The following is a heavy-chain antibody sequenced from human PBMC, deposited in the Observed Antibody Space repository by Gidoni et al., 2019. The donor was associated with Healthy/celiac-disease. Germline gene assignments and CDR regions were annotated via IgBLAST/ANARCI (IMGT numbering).Heavy chain of an antibody. Sequence: QLQLQESGPGLVKPSETLSLTCTVSGGSISSSSYYWGWNRQPPGKGLEWIVSIYYSGSTYYTPYLNIRVTISVDTSKNQFSLKLSSVTAADTAVYYCARQAVELSNWFDPWGQGTMVTVSS. V-gene: IGHV4-39*01. CDR1: GGSISSSSYY. J-gene: IGHJ5*02. CDR2: IYYSGST. D-gene: IGHD1-7*01. CDR3: ARQAVELSNWFDP.